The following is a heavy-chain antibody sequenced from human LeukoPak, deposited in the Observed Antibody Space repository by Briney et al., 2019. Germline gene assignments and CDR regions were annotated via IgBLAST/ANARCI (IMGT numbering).Heavy chain of an antibody. CDR2: FDLEDGET. CDR3: ATANDMITFGGVIVNVDWFDP. CDR1: GFTLTELS. Sequence: GASVKVSCKVYGFTLTELSMHWVRQAPGKGLEWMGGFDLEDGETIYAQKFQGRVTMTEATSTDTAYMELSSLISEDTAVYYCATANDMITFGGVIVNVDWFDPWGQGTLVTVSS. D-gene: IGHD3-16*02. J-gene: IGHJ5*02. V-gene: IGHV1-24*01.